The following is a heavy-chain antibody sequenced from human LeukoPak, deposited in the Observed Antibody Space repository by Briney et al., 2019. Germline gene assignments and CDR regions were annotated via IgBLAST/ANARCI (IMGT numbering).Heavy chain of an antibody. CDR3: TREGVYAPDPSSYHRAPFDI. Sequence: SVKVSCKASGGTFSEDVITWVRQAPGQRPEWMGRIIPVLGVSNFAQKFRGRITITADKSTSTGHMELSRLEFGDTAIYYCTREGVYAPDPSSYHRAPFDIWGQGTVVIVSS. CDR1: GGTFSEDV. CDR2: IIPVLGVS. D-gene: IGHD3-16*02. V-gene: IGHV1-69*04. J-gene: IGHJ3*02.